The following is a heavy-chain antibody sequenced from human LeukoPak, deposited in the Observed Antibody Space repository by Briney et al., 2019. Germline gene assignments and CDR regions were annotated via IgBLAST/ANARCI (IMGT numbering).Heavy chain of an antibody. CDR1: GFTFSNYW. D-gene: IGHD6-19*01. J-gene: IGHJ4*02. CDR3: ARDPSYSSGWYDY. Sequence: GGSLRLSCAASGFTFSNYWMHWVRQAPGKGLVWVSRIETDGSSTNYADSVKGRFTISRDNAKNALYLQMNGLRAEDTAVYYCARDPSYSSGWYDYWGQGTLVTVSS. V-gene: IGHV3-74*01. CDR2: IETDGSST.